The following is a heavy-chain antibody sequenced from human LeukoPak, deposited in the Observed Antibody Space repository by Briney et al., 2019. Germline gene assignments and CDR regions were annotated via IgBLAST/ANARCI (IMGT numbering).Heavy chain of an antibody. Sequence: GGSLRLSCAVSGITFSDYWMTWARQAPGKGLEWVANINQNGGENYYVDSVKDRFTISRDNTKNSVYLQMNSLRAEDTAAYYCATGRSCTTCYLPDYWGQGTLVTVSS. CDR3: ATGRSCTTCYLPDY. D-gene: IGHD2-2*01. V-gene: IGHV3-7*01. J-gene: IGHJ4*02. CDR2: INQNGGEN. CDR1: GITFSDYW.